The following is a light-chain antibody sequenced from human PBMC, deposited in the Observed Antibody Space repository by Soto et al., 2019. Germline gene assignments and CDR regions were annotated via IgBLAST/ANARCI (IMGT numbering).Light chain of an antibody. CDR3: QKCKVAPFT. V-gene: IGKV1-27*01. CDR2: AAS. CDR1: QGIDNH. Sequence: DIQMTQSPSSLSASVGDRVTITCRASQGIDNHLAWYQQKPGKAPKLLIYAASTLQSGVPSRFTGGGSGTDFTLTISSLQPEDAAIYYCQKCKVAPFTFGGGTKVDIK. J-gene: IGKJ4*01.